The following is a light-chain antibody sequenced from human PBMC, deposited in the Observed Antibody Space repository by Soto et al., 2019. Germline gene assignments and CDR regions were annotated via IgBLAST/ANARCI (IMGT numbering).Light chain of an antibody. CDR2: EVS. Sequence: QSVLTQPASVSGSPGQSITISCTGTSSDVGSYNLVSWYQQHPGKVPKLMIFEVSKRPSGVSNRSSGSKSGDTASLTISGLQAEDEADYYCCSYAGSSTFYVFGTGTKVTVL. J-gene: IGLJ1*01. CDR1: SSDVGSYNL. V-gene: IGLV2-23*02. CDR3: CSYAGSSTFYV.